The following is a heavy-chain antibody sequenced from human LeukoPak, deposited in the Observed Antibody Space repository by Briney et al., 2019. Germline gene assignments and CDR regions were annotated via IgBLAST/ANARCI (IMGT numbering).Heavy chain of an antibody. Sequence: GGSLRLSCAASGFTVSSSYMYWVRQAPGKGLEWVSFFCRGDSTYYAESVRGRFTISRDNSKNTLYLLMNSLIPEDTAVYYCAREVVSSPSYFDSWGQGTLVTVSS. V-gene: IGHV3-53*01. D-gene: IGHD2-15*01. CDR1: GFTVSSSY. CDR2: FCRGDST. J-gene: IGHJ4*02. CDR3: AREVVSSPSYFDS.